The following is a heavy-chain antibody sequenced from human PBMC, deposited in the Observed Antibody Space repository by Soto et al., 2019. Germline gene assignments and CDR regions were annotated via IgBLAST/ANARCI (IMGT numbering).Heavy chain of an antibody. V-gene: IGHV4-59*01. CDR2: IYYSGST. D-gene: IGHD6-6*01. Sequence: SETLSLTCTVSGGSISSYYWSWIRQPPGKGLEWIGYIYYSGSTNYNPSLKSRGTISVDTSKNQFSLKLSSVTAADTAVYYCARDLGIAARPGPFDYWGQGTLVTVS. J-gene: IGHJ4*02. CDR1: GGSISSYY. CDR3: ARDLGIAARPGPFDY.